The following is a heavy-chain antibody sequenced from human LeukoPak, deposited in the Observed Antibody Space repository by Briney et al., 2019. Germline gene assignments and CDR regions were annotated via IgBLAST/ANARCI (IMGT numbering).Heavy chain of an antibody. CDR3: ARGVRWLQLSYFDY. CDR1: GGSISSYY. Sequence: SETLSLNCTVSGGSISSYYWSWIRQPAGKGLEWIGRIYTSGSTNYNPSLKSRVTMAPDTSKNQFSLKLSSVTAADTAVYYCARGVRWLQLSYFDYWGQGTLVTVSS. V-gene: IGHV4-4*07. D-gene: IGHD5-24*01. CDR2: IYTSGST. J-gene: IGHJ4*02.